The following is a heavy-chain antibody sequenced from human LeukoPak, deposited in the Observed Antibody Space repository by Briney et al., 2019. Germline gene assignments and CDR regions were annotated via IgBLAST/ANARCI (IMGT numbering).Heavy chain of an antibody. D-gene: IGHD3/OR15-3a*01. CDR3: ARVLAIFGLDTTDFYMDV. Sequence: SETLSLTCAVSGSSISSHYWSWIRQPPGKGLEWIGYTSGSSSDNPSLKNRVAVSVHPSQNQVSLSLTSVTAADTAVYYCARVLAIFGLDTTDFYMDVWGKGTTITVSS. CDR1: GSSISSHY. V-gene: IGHV4-59*11. CDR2: TSGSS. J-gene: IGHJ6*03.